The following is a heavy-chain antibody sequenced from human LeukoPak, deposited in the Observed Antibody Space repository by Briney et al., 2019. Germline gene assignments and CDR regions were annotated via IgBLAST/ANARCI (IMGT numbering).Heavy chain of an antibody. Sequence: PGGSLRLSCAASGFTFSSYGMHWVRQAPGKGLEWVAVIWYDGSNKYYADSVKGRFTISRDNSKNTLYLQMNSLRAEDTAVYYCARDRYSSGWYGTDVWGQGTTVTVSS. V-gene: IGHV3-33*08. CDR1: GFTFSSYG. CDR3: ARDRYSSGWYGTDV. D-gene: IGHD6-19*01. CDR2: IWYDGSNK. J-gene: IGHJ6*02.